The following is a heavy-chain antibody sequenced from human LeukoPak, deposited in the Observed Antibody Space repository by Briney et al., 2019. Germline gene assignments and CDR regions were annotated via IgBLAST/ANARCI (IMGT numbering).Heavy chain of an antibody. V-gene: IGHV3-21*01. J-gene: IGHJ4*02. D-gene: IGHD2-21*02. CDR1: GFTFSTYS. CDR2: ISSSGSNT. CDR3: ARDAYCGSDCYSPSLFDY. Sequence: GGSLRLSCAASGFTFSTYSMNWVRQAPGKGLEWVSCISSSGSNTYFADSVKGRFTISRDNAKDSLFLQMNSLRAEDTAVYYCARDAYCGSDCYSPSLFDYWGQGTLVTVSS.